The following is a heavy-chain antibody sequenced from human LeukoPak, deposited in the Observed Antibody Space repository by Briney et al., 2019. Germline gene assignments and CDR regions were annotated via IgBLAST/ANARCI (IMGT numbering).Heavy chain of an antibody. D-gene: IGHD3-10*01. CDR1: GFTFSSHG. CDR3: ARDRITMVRVVIPFLQP. V-gene: IGHV3-33*01. Sequence: GRSLRLSRAASGFTFSSHGMHWVRQARGKGLEWVAVIWFDGSNKNYADSVKVRFTISRDNSKTTVYLQMNSLRAEDTALYYCARDRITMVRVVIPFLQPWGQGTLVTVSS. CDR2: IWFDGSNK. J-gene: IGHJ4*02.